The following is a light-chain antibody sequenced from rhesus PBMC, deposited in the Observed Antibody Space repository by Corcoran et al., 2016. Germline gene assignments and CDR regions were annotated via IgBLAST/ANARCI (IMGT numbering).Light chain of an antibody. Sequence: DIQMTQSPSSLSASVGDTVTITCRASQSISSWLAWYQQKPGKAPKLLIYKASSLQSGVPSRFSGSGSGTDFTLTISSRQSEDFATYYCQQYSSSPFTFGPGTKLDIK. J-gene: IGKJ3*01. CDR1: QSISSW. CDR2: KAS. CDR3: QQYSSSPFT. V-gene: IGKV1-22*01.